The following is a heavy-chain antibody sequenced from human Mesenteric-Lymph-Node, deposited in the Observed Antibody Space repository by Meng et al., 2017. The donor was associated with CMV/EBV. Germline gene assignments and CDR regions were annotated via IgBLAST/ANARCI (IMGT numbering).Heavy chain of an antibody. CDR3: AREGEATGGDLDP. J-gene: IGHJ5*02. CDR2: INPSGGST. V-gene: IGHV1-46*01. CDR1: GYRFTSYY. D-gene: IGHD3-16*01. Sequence: ASVKVSCKASGYRFTSYYMHWVRQAPGQGLEWMGIINPSGGSTTYAQKFQDRVTMTRDTSTSTVYMELSRLRSDDTAVYYCAREGEATGGDLDPWGQGNLVTVSS.